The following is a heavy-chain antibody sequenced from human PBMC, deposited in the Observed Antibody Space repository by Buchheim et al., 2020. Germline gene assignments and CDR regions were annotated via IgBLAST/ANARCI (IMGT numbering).Heavy chain of an antibody. D-gene: IGHD6-13*01. V-gene: IGHV4-4*02. CDR3: ARRRQQLLNRGYYFDY. CDR1: GGFISSSNW. Sequence: QVQLQESGPGLVKPSGTLSLTCAVSGGFISSSNWWSWVRQPPGKGLDWIGEIYYSGSTNYNPSLKRRVTISVDNSKNQFSLKLSSVTAADTAVYYCARRRQQLLNRGYYFDYWGQGTL. J-gene: IGHJ4*02. CDR2: IYYSGST.